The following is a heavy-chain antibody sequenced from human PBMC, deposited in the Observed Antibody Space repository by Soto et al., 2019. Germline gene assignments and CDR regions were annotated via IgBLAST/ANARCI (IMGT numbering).Heavy chain of an antibody. CDR2: IYYSGST. J-gene: IGHJ4*02. D-gene: IGHD6-19*01. Sequence: PSETLSLTCTVSGGSISSSSYYWGWIRQPPGKGLEWIGSIYYSGSTYYNPSLKSRVTISVDTSKNQFSLKLSSVTAADTAVYYCARHEGWDSSGWYAFDYWGQGTLVTVSS. V-gene: IGHV4-39*01. CDR1: GGSISSSSYY. CDR3: ARHEGWDSSGWYAFDY.